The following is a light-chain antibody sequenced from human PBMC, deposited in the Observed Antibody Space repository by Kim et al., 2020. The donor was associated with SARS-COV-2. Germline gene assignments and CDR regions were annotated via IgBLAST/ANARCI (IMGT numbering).Light chain of an antibody. J-gene: IGKJ4*01. V-gene: IGKV3-15*01. CDR3: QQYNNWPLT. CDR1: QSIGTD. Sequence: EMVMTQSPATLSESPGERATLSCRASQSIGTDLAWYQQKPGQAPRLLMYDASTRAADIPVRFSGSGSGTEFTLTINNLQSEDFAVYYCQQYNNWPLTFGGGTKVDIK. CDR2: DAS.